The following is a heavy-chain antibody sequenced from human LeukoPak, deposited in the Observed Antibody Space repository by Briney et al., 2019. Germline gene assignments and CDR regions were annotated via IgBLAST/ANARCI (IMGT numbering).Heavy chain of an antibody. CDR3: ARDGGYGEYYFDY. CDR1: GGSNSSPSYY. CDR2: IYTSGST. D-gene: IGHD5-12*01. V-gene: IGHV4-61*02. J-gene: IGHJ4*02. Sequence: SQTLSLTCTVSGGSNSSPSYYWSWIRQPAGKGLEWIGRIYTSGSTNYNPSLKSRVTISVDKSKNQFSLKLSSVTAADTAVYYCARDGGYGEYYFDYWGQGTLVTVSS.